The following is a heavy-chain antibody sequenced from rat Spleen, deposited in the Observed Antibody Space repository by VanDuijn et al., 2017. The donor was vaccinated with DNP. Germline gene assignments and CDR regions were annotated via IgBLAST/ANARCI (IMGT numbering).Heavy chain of an antibody. V-gene: IGHV5-22*01. CDR1: GFTFSDYY. D-gene: IGHD1-10*01. CDR2: ISYDGGST. J-gene: IGHJ2*01. Sequence: EVQLVESGGGLVQPGRSLKLSCVASGFTFSDYYMAWVRQAPKKGLECVAYISYDGGSTYYRDSVKGRFTISRDNAKSSLYLQMNSLKSEDTATYYCARQGRIITTPYFDYWGQGVMVTVSS. CDR3: ARQGRIITTPYFDY.